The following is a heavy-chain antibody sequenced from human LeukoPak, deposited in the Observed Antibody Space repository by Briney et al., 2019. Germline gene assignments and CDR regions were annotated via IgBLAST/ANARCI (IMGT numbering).Heavy chain of an antibody. D-gene: IGHD4-17*01. V-gene: IGHV4-39*07. CDR3: ARVADNGDYPTRAYWYFDL. J-gene: IGHJ2*01. CDR2: ISYTGTT. CDR1: GGSISSRSYF. Sequence: SETLSLTCTVSGGSISSRSYFWDWIRQPPGKGLEWIGTISYTGTTYYNPSLKSRVTISLDKSKNQFSLKLSSVTAADTAVYYCARVADNGDYPTRAYWYFDLWGRGTLVTVSS.